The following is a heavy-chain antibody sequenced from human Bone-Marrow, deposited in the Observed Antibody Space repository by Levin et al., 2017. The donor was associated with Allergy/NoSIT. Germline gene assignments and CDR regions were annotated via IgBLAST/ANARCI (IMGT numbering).Heavy chain of an antibody. Sequence: GGSLRLSCAVSGFTFSDHYMDWVRQAPGKGLEWVGRTRNKANSYTTEYAASVKGRFTISRDDSKNSLFLQMNSLKTEDTAVYYCARCYYDSSWSAYYFGYWGQGTLVTVSS. V-gene: IGHV3-72*01. CDR1: GFTFSDHY. J-gene: IGHJ4*02. CDR2: TRNKANSYTT. CDR3: ARCYYDSSWSAYYFGY. D-gene: IGHD3-22*01.